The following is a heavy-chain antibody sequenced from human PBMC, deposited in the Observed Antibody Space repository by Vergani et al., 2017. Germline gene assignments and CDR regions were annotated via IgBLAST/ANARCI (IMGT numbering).Heavy chain of an antibody. D-gene: IGHD2-2*01. Sequence: QVQLVQSGAEVKKPGSSVKVSCKASGGTFSSYAISWVRQPPGQGLEWMGGVLPIFGTANYAQKFQGRVTITADESTSTAYMELSSLRSEDTAVYYCGVVPAAIVDPPYYYYFMDVWGKGTTGTVS. V-gene: IGHV1-69*01. CDR2: VLPIFGTA. J-gene: IGHJ6*03. CDR1: GGTFSSYA. CDR3: GVVPAAIVDPPYYYYFMDV.